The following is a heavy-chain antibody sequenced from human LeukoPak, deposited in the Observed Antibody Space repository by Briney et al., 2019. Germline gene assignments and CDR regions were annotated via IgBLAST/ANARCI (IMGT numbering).Heavy chain of an antibody. V-gene: IGHV3-23*01. CDR3: AKDIGYFDWLLPACFDY. CDR2: ISGSGGST. CDR1: GFTFSSYG. D-gene: IGHD3-9*01. J-gene: IGHJ4*02. Sequence: PGGSLRLSCAASGFTFSSYGMSWVRQAPGKGLEWVSAISGSGGSTYYADSVKGRFTISRDNSKNTLYLQMNSLRAEDTAVYYCAKDIGYFDWLLPACFDYWGQGTLVTVSS.